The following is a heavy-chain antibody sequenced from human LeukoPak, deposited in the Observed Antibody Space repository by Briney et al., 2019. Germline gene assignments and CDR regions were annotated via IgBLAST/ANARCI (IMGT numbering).Heavy chain of an antibody. CDR3: AKYPDWDYNDY. CDR2: ISGSGGST. D-gene: IGHD3/OR15-3a*01. Sequence: PGGSLRLSCAASEFTFSSYGMHWVRQAPGKGPEWVSAISGSGGSTYYADSVKGRFTISKDNSKNTLYLQMNSLRAEDTAVYYCAKYPDWDYNDYWGQGTLVTVSS. CDR1: EFTFSSYG. V-gene: IGHV3-23*01. J-gene: IGHJ4*02.